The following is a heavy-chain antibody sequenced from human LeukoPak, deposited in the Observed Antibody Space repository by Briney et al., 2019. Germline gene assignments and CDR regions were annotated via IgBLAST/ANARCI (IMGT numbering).Heavy chain of an antibody. V-gene: IGHV1-2*02. CDR3: ARDPSYSSGWYRAIGN. Sequence: ASVKVPCKASGYTFTGYYMHWVRQAPGQGLEWMGWVNPNSGGTNYAQKFQGRVTMTRDTSISTAYMELSRLRSDDTAVYYCARDPSYSSGWYRAIGNWGQGTLVTVSS. D-gene: IGHD6-19*01. J-gene: IGHJ4*02. CDR1: GYTFTGYY. CDR2: VNPNSGGT.